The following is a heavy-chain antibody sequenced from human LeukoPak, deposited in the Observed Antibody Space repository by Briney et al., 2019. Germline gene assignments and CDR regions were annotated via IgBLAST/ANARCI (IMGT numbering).Heavy chain of an antibody. D-gene: IGHD1-26*01. CDR3: ARQGGSYWSHFDH. V-gene: IGHV5-51*01. CDR1: GYSFTSYW. J-gene: IGHJ4*02. CDR2: IYPGDSDT. Sequence: HGESLKISCKGSGYSFTSYWIGWVRQMPGKGLEWMGIIYPGDSDTRYSPSFQGQVTISADKSISTAYLQWTSLKASDTAMYYCARQGGSYWSHFDHWGQGTLVTVSS.